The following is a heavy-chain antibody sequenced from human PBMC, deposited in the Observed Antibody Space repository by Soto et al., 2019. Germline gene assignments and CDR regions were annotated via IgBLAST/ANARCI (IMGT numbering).Heavy chain of an antibody. Sequence: VESGGGVVQPGRSLKLSCAGSGFTSGRYGMHWVRQAPGKGLEWVAVISYDGVNKYYAYSVKGRFTISRDNSRNTVYPQMLNLRPEDTEGYYCAMDQRRYYYGSGSDSWGQGTLVTVTS. V-gene: IGHV3-30*03. J-gene: IGHJ4*02. CDR3: AMDQRRYYYGSGSDS. CDR2: ISYDGVNK. D-gene: IGHD3-10*01. CDR1: GFTSGRYG.